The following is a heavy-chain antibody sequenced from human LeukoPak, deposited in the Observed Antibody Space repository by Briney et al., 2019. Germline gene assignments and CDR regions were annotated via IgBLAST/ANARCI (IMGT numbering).Heavy chain of an antibody. V-gene: IGHV4-34*01. D-gene: IGHD6-13*01. J-gene: IGHJ4*02. Sequence: SETLSLTCAVYGGSFSGYYGSWIRQPPGKGLEWIGEINHSGSTNYNPSLKSRVTISVDTSKNQFSLKLSSVTAADTAVYYCARLRAVTRSSSWLQVRRRLRYGEQGTLVTVSS. CDR1: GGSFSGYY. CDR2: INHSGST. CDR3: ARLRAVTRSSSWLQVRRRLRY.